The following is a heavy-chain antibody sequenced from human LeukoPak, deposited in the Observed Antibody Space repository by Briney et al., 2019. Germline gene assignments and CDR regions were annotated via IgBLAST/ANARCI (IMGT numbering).Heavy chain of an antibody. V-gene: IGHV1-46*01. D-gene: IGHD3-10*01. CDR3: ARGTGLKAFDI. J-gene: IGHJ3*02. Sequence: ASVKVSCKASGYTFTNYYMHWVRQAPGQGLEWMRIINPSGGSTIYAKKFQGRVTMTRDTYTSTVYMELSSLRSEDTAVYYCARGTGLKAFDIWGQGTMVTVSS. CDR2: INPSGGST. CDR1: GYTFTNYY.